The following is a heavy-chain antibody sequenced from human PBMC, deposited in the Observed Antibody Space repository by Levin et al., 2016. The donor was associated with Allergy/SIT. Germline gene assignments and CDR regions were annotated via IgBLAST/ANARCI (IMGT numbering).Heavy chain of an antibody. V-gene: IGHV1-69*04. Sequence: WVRQAPGQGLEWMGRIIPILGIANYAQKFQGRVTITADKSTSTAYMELSSLRSEDTAVYYCAGERPGPGDHGDEYSWLDPWGQGTLVTVSS. CDR3: AGERPGPGDHGDEYSWLDP. CDR2: IIPILGIA. J-gene: IGHJ5*02. D-gene: IGHD4-17*01.